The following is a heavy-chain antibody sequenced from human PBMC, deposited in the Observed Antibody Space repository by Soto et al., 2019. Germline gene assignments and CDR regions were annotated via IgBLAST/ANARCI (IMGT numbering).Heavy chain of an antibody. V-gene: IGHV3-66*01. J-gene: IGHJ4*02. Sequence: EVQLVESGGGLVQPGGSLRLSCAVSGFIVSSDYISWVRQAPGKGLEWVSVIYHTGGTFYADSVKGRFTISRDNSKNTVYLPMNSLRAEDTAMYYCAKATWDYWGQGTLVTVSS. CDR3: AKATWDY. CDR1: GFIVSSDY. CDR2: IYHTGGT.